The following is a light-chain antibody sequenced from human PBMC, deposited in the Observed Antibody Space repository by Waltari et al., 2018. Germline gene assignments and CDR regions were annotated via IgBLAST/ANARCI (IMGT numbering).Light chain of an antibody. Sequence: QSAPTQPASVSASPGQSITISCTGTRTAVGPYSYVSWYRQYPGKAPERLIYEVTHRPSGVSDRFSGSRSGSTASLTISGLQTEDEANYFCCSYTTTNTLVFGTGTKVIVL. CDR1: RTAVGPYSY. J-gene: IGLJ1*01. CDR3: CSYTTTNTLV. V-gene: IGLV2-14*01. CDR2: EVT.